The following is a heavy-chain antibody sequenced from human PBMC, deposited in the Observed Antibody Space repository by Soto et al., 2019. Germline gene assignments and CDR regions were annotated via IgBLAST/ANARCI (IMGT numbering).Heavy chain of an antibody. Sequence: EVQLVESGGGLVQPGGSLRLSCAASGFTFSSYSMNWVRQAPGKGLEWVSYISSSSSTIYYADSVKGRFTISRDNAKNSLYLQMNSLRDEDTAVYYCARGDPDYGDYGRRWFDPWGQGTLVTVSS. V-gene: IGHV3-48*02. D-gene: IGHD4-17*01. CDR1: GFTFSSYS. CDR3: ARGDPDYGDYGRRWFDP. J-gene: IGHJ5*02. CDR2: ISSSSSTI.